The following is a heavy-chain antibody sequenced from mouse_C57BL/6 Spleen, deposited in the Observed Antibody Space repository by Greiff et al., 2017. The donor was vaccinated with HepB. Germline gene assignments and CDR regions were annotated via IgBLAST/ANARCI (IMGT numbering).Heavy chain of an antibody. CDR3: AREMNYYGSSYFGYFDV. D-gene: IGHD1-1*01. Sequence: EVMLVESEGGLVQPGSSMKLSCTASGFTFSDYYMAWVRQVPEKGLEWVANINYDGSSTYYLDSLKSRFIISRDNAKIILYLQRSSLKSEDTATDYGAREMNYYGSSYFGYFDVWGTGTTVTVSS. CDR2: INYDGSST. CDR1: GFTFSDYY. J-gene: IGHJ1*03. V-gene: IGHV5-16*01.